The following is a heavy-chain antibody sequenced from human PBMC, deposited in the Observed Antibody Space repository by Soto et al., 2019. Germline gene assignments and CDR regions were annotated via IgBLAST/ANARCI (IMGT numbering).Heavy chain of an antibody. D-gene: IGHD3-3*01. CDR1: GDSISRGDFY. CDR3: ARIGTVLGIVTHNWFDP. CDR2: IHVRGDT. J-gene: IGHJ5*02. V-gene: IGHV4-30-4*01. Sequence: KASETLSLTCSVSGDSISRGDFYWTWIRQPPGKGLEWIGYIHVRGDTYYNPSLKSRLTTSVDMSRNQFSLYLDSVTAADTAVYYCARIGTVLGIVTHNWFDPWGQGTLVSVSS.